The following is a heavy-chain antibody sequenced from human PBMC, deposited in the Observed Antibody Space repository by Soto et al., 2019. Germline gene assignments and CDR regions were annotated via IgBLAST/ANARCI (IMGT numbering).Heavy chain of an antibody. J-gene: IGHJ4*02. D-gene: IGHD3-3*01. CDR2: IKTKTEGGTT. V-gene: IGHV3-15*01. CDR3: TTGAWRPAEHFDY. CDR1: EFTLSNAW. Sequence: EVQLVESGGGLVKPGGSLRLSCAASEFTLSNAWMNWVRQAPGKGLEGVGRIKTKTEGGTTDFAEPVKSRFALSRDDSRNTLYLQMNSLKTEDTAVYYCTTGAWRPAEHFDYWGQGALVAVSS.